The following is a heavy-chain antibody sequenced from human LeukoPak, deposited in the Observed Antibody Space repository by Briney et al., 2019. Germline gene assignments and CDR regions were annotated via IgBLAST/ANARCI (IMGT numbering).Heavy chain of an antibody. CDR1: GFTFDDYA. Sequence: GGSLRLSCAASGFTFDDYAMHWVRQAPGKGLEWVSGISWNSGSIGYADPVKGRFTISRDNAKNSLYLQMNSLRAEDTALYYCAKDTGIGELPGDFDYWGQGTLVTVSS. V-gene: IGHV3-9*01. CDR3: AKDTGIGELPGDFDY. CDR2: ISWNSGSI. D-gene: IGHD1-26*01. J-gene: IGHJ4*02.